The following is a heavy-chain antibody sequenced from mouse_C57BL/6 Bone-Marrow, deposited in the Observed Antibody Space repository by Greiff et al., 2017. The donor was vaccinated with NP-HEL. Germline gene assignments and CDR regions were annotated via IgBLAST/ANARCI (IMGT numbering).Heavy chain of an antibody. V-gene: IGHV5-6*01. Sequence: VMLVESGGDLVKPGGSLKLSCAASGFTFSSYGMSWVRQTPDKRLEWVATISSGGSYTYYPDSVKGRFTISRDNAKNTLYLQMSSLKSEDTAMYYCARPPYDYDVAYWGQGTLVTVSA. J-gene: IGHJ3*01. CDR1: GFTFSSYG. D-gene: IGHD2-4*01. CDR3: ARPPYDYDVAY. CDR2: ISSGGSYT.